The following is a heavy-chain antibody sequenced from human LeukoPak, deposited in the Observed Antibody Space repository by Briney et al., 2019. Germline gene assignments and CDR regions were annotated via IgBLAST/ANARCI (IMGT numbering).Heavy chain of an antibody. CDR1: GFTFSLYA. Sequence: PGGSLRLSCAASGFTFSLYAMNWVRQAPGKGLVWVSRINTDGSTTTNADSVKGRFTISRDNAKHTLYLQMNSLRAEDTAVYYCASGGDAFDMWGRGTMVTVSS. CDR3: ASGGDAFDM. V-gene: IGHV3-74*01. CDR2: INTDGSTT. J-gene: IGHJ3*02.